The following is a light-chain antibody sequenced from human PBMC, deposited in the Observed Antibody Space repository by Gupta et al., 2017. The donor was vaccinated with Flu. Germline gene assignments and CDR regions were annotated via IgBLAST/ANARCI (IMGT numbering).Light chain of an antibody. J-gene: IGKJ1*01. Sequence: DIVMTQSPDSLAVSLGERATINCKSSQSVLYSSNNNNYLTWYQQKPGQPPKLLIYWASTRESGVPDRVSGSGSGTDFTLTISSLQAEDGAVYYCQQYYSTPWTFGQGTKVEIK. V-gene: IGKV4-1*01. CDR2: WAS. CDR3: QQYYSTPWT. CDR1: QSVLYSSNNNNY.